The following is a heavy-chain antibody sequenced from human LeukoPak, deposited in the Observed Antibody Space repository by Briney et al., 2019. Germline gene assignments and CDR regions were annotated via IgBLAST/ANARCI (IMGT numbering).Heavy chain of an antibody. D-gene: IGHD3-22*01. V-gene: IGHV3-23*01. J-gene: IGHJ4*02. CDR3: ARVDSSGYYYGGSFDY. CDR2: ISGSGGST. CDR1: GFTFSSYA. Sequence: GGSLRLSCAASGFTFSSYAMSWVRQAPGKGLEWVSAISGSGGSTYYADSVKGRFTISRDNSKNTLYLQMNSLRAEDTAVYYCARVDSSGYYYGGSFDYWGQGTLVTVSS.